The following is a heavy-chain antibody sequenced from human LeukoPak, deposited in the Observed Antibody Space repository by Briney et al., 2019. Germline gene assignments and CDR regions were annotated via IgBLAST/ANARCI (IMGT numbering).Heavy chain of an antibody. CDR3: ARDYGGNLDN. CDR2: IWYDGSNK. CDR1: GFTFSSYG. D-gene: IGHD4-23*01. V-gene: IGHV3-33*01. Sequence: PGGSLRLSCAASGFTFSSYGMHWVRQAPGKGLEWVAVIWYDGSNKYYADSVKGRFTISRDNSKNTLYLQMNSLRDEDTGVYYCARDYGGNLDNWGRGTLVIVSS. J-gene: IGHJ4*02.